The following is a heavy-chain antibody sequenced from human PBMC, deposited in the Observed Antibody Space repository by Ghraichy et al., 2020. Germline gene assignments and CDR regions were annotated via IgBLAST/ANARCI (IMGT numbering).Heavy chain of an antibody. CDR1: GFTFSSYS. D-gene: IGHD3-3*01. J-gene: IGHJ4*02. V-gene: IGHV3-21*01. CDR3: ARLFPQPHYDFWSGGHGYYFDY. Sequence: GGSLRLSCAASGFTFSSYSMNWVRQAPGKGLEWVSSISSSSSYIYYADSVKGRFTISRDNAKNSLYLQMNSLRAEDTAVYYCARLFPQPHYDFWSGGHGYYFDYWGQGTLVTVSS. CDR2: ISSSSSYI.